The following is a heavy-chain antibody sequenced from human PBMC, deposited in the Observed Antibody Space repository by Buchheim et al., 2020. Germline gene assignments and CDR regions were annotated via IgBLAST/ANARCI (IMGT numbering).Heavy chain of an antibody. Sequence: QVQLVESGGGLVKPGGSLRLSCAASGFTFSDYYMSWIRQAPGKGLEWVSYISSSGSTIYYADSVKGRLTISRDNAKNSLYLQMNSLRAEDTAVYYCARTRPTHDSSTFYYYYYGMDVWGQGTT. CDR2: ISSSGSTI. CDR3: ARTRPTHDSSTFYYYYYGMDV. D-gene: IGHD6-13*01. J-gene: IGHJ6*02. V-gene: IGHV3-11*01. CDR1: GFTFSDYY.